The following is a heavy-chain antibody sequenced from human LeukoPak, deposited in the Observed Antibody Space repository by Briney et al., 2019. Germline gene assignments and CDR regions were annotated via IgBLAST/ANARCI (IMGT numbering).Heavy chain of an antibody. J-gene: IGHJ4*02. D-gene: IGHD3-16*02. Sequence: GGSLRLSCAASGFTFSSYSMNWVRQAPGKGLEWVSYISSSSSTIYYADSVKGRFTISRDNAKNSLYLQMNSLRAEDTAVYYCARDSSTDYVWGSYRRIDYWGQGTLVTVSS. V-gene: IGHV3-48*01. CDR2: ISSSSSTI. CDR1: GFTFSSYS. CDR3: ARDSSTDYVWGSYRRIDY.